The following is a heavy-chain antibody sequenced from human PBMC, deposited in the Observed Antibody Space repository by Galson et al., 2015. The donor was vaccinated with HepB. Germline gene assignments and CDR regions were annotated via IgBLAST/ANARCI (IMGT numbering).Heavy chain of an antibody. V-gene: IGHV1-18*01. Sequence: SVKVSCKASGDTFTSYGISWVRQAPGQGLEWMEWISAYNGNTNYAQKLQGRVTMTTDTSTSTAYMELRSLRSDDTAVYYCARDASSGFGHPYYYYGMDVWGQGTTVTVSS. CDR3: ARDASSGFGHPYYYYGMDV. D-gene: IGHD3-10*01. J-gene: IGHJ6*02. CDR2: ISAYNGNT. CDR1: GDTFTSYG.